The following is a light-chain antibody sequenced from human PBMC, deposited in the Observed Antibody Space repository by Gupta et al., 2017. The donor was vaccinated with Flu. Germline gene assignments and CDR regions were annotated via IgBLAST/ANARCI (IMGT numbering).Light chain of an antibody. CDR1: QSVNSY. V-gene: IGKV3-11*01. J-gene: IGKJ5*01. CDR2: DAS. Sequence: EIVLTQSPATLSLSPGERATLSCRASQSVNSYLAWYQQKPGPAPRLLIYDASTRATGIPARFSGSGSGTDFTLTISSLEPEDFAVYYCQQRSNWPPITFGQGTRLEIK. CDR3: QQRSNWPPIT.